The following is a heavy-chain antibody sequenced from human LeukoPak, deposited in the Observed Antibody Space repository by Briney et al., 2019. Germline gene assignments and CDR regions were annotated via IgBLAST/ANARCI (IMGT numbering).Heavy chain of an antibody. Sequence: GGSLRLSCSASEFTFSNYLMSWVRQAPGKGLEWVSSISGSGTKTYNADSVKGRFTISRDNSKNTLYLQMNSLRAEDTAAYYCAKMTWEVLSSLHYWGQGTLVTVSS. D-gene: IGHD1-26*01. CDR1: EFTFSNYL. V-gene: IGHV3-23*01. CDR3: AKMTWEVLSSLHY. CDR2: ISGSGTKT. J-gene: IGHJ4*02.